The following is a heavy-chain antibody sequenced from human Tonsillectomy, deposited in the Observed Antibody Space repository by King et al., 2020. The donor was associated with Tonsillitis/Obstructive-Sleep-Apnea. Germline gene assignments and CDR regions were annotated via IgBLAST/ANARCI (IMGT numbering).Heavy chain of an antibody. CDR3: ARVLGYCSSTSCYTPLTFDY. V-gene: IGHV3-21*01. D-gene: IGHD2-2*02. Sequence: EVQLVESGGGLVKPGGSLRLSCAASGFTFSSYSMNWVRQAPGKGLEWVSSISSSSSYIYYADSVKGRFTISRDNAKNSLYPQMNSLRAEDTAVYYCARVLGYCSSTSCYTPLTFDYWGQGTLVTVSS. CDR1: GFTFSSYS. CDR2: ISSSSSYI. J-gene: IGHJ4*02.